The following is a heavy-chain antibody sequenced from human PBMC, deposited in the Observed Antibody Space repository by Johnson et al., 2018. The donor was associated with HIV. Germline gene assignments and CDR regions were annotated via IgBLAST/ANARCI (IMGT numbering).Heavy chain of an antibody. V-gene: IGHV3-15*07. CDR2: IKGKTDGGTT. CDR3: ATVVVITQDAFDI. J-gene: IGHJ3*02. CDR1: GFTFSSYW. Sequence: EVQLVESGGGLVQPGGSLRLSCAASGFTFSSYWMHWVRQAPGKVLVWVSRIKGKTDGGTTDYAAPVKGRFTISRSESKNTLYLQMNSLKIEDTAVYYCATVVVITQDAFDIWGQGTMVTVSS. D-gene: IGHD3-22*01.